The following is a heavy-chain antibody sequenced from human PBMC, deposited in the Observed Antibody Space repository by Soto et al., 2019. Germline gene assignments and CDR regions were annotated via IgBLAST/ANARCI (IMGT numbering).Heavy chain of an antibody. CDR1: GASISGYY. J-gene: IGHJ5*02. CDR2: IYATGTT. CDR3: VRDGTKTLRDWFDP. Sequence: PSETLSLTCTVSGASISGYYWSWIRKSAGKGLEWIGRIYATGTTDYNPSLKSRVMMSVDTSKKQFSLKLRSVTAADTAVYYCVRDGTKTLRDWFDPWGQGISVTVST. V-gene: IGHV4-4*07. D-gene: IGHD1-1*01.